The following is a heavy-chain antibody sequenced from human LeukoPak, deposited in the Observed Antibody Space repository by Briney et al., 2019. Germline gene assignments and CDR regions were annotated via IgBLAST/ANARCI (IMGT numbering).Heavy chain of an antibody. J-gene: IGHJ4*02. CDR2: IYHSEST. V-gene: IGHV4-59*01. Sequence: SETLSLTCTLSGGSISTYYWSWIRQPPGKGLEWIGYIYHSESTNYNPSLKSRVTISVDTSKNQLSLKLSSGTAADTAVYYCARGGGYASPIGYWGQGALVTVSS. CDR1: GGSISTYY. D-gene: IGHD5-12*01. CDR3: ARGGGYASPIGY.